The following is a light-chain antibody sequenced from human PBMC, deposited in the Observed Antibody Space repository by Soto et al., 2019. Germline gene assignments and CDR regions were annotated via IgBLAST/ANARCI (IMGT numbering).Light chain of an antibody. J-gene: IGKJ1*01. CDR1: QSVSSN. CDR2: GAS. Sequence: IVLTQSPGTLSLSPGERATISYRASQSVSSNLAWYQQKPGQAPRLLIYGASTRATGIPARFSGSGSGTEFTLTISSLQSEDFAVYYCQQYNNWPETFGQGTKVDIK. CDR3: QQYNNWPET. V-gene: IGKV3-15*01.